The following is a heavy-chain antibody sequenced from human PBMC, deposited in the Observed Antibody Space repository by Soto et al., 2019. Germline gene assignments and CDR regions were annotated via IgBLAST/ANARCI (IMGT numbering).Heavy chain of an antibody. CDR3: ARDPPPPDY. J-gene: IGHJ4*02. V-gene: IGHV1-18*01. Sequence: QVQLVQSGAEVKKPGASVKVSCKASGYTFATFAISWMRQAPGQGLEWMGWISAYNGNTNYAKKLQGRVTMTTDTSSSTVYMVLRSLRSDDTAVYYCARDPPPPDYWGQGTLVTVSS. CDR2: ISAYNGNT. CDR1: GYTFATFA.